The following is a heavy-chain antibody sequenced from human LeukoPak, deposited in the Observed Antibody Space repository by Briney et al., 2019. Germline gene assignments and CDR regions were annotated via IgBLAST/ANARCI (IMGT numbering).Heavy chain of an antibody. CDR3: ARGGKRYYYGSGGTFDP. CDR1: GGSFSGYY. Sequence: SETLSLTCAVYGGSFSGYYWSWIRQPPGKGLEWIGEINHSGSTNYNPSLKSRATISVDTSKNQFSLKLSSVTAADTAVYYCARGGKRYYYGSGGTFDPWGQGTLVTVSS. CDR2: INHSGST. J-gene: IGHJ5*02. V-gene: IGHV4-34*01. D-gene: IGHD3-10*01.